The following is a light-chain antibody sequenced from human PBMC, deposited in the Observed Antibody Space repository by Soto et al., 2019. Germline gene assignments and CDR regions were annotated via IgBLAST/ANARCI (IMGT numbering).Light chain of an antibody. Sequence: TQFPGTLALTPGERATLSCRASQSVNSNLAWYQQKPGQAPRLLIYRASTRATGIPARFSGSGSGTDFTLTISGLQSEDFAVYYCQQYNNWPRTFGQATKVAI. CDR3: QQYNNWPRT. CDR1: QSVNSN. J-gene: IGKJ1*01. V-gene: IGKV3-15*01. CDR2: RAS.